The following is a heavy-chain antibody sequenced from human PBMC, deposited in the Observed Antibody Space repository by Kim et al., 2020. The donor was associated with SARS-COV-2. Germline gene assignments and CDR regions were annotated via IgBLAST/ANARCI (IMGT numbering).Heavy chain of an antibody. Sequence: GGSLRLSCAASGFTFSEYYMSWIRQAPGKGLEWLSHISGSSGSTIYADSVRGRVTISRDNAKHSLYLQLNSLRAEDTALYYCARGGLYRDFDYWGQGTLVTVSS. D-gene: IGHD2-2*02. CDR1: GFTFSEYY. CDR3: ARGGLYRDFDY. J-gene: IGHJ4*02. V-gene: IGHV3-11*05. CDR2: ISGSSGST.